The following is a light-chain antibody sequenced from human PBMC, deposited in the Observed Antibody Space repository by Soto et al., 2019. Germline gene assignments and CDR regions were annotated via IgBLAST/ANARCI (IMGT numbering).Light chain of an antibody. CDR1: SSDVGGYNY. CDR2: DVS. CDR3: SSYTSSSTPWV. V-gene: IGLV2-14*01. J-gene: IGLJ2*01. Sequence: QAASVSGSPGQSITISCTGTSSDVGGYNYVSWYQQHPDKAPKLMIYDVSNRPSGVSNRFSGSKSGNTASLTISGLQAEDEADYYCSSYTSSSTPWVFGGGTKVTVL.